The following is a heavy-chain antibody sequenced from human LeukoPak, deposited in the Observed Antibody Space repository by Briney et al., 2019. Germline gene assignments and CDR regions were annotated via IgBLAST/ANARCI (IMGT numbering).Heavy chain of an antibody. V-gene: IGHV4-39*01. J-gene: IGHJ4*02. CDR2: IYYSGST. CDR3: ARQDDFWSGYWDY. CDR1: GGSISSSSYY. D-gene: IGHD3-3*01. Sequence: PSETLSLTCTVSGGSISSSSYYWGWIRQPPGKGLEWIGSIYYSGSTNYNPSLKSRVTISVDTSKNQFSLKLSSVTAADTAVYYCARQDDFWSGYWDYWGQGTLVTVSS.